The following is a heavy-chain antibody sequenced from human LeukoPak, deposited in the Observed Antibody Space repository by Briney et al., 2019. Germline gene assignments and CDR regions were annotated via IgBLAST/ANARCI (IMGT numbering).Heavy chain of an antibody. CDR2: IYYSGST. Sequence: SETLSLTCTVSGGSISSSSYYWGWIRQPPGKGLEWIGSIYYSGSTYYNPSLKSRVTISVDTSKNQFSLKLSSVTAADTAVYYCARLGGDDFWSGYEFDYWGQGTLVTVSS. V-gene: IGHV4-39*01. CDR1: GGSISSSSYY. D-gene: IGHD3-3*01. J-gene: IGHJ4*02. CDR3: ARLGGDDFWSGYEFDY.